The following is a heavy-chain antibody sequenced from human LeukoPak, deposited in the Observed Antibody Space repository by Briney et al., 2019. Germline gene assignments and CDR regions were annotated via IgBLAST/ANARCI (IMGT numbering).Heavy chain of an antibody. CDR3: ARLLAGCPGGRCRAHFDY. J-gene: IGHJ4*02. CDR1: GDSINSNY. D-gene: IGHD2-15*01. Sequence: PSETLSLTCSVSGDSINSNYWSWMRQPPGKGLEWIGYIYYGGSTNYNPSLKRRASMSVDTSKNQFSLNLSSVTAPDTAVYYCARLLAGCPGGRCRAHFDYWGQGTLVTVSS. CDR2: IYYGGST. V-gene: IGHV4-59*01.